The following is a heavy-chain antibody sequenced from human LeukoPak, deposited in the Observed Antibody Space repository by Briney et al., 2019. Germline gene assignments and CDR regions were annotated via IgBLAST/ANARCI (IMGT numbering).Heavy chain of an antibody. CDR3: ARLRWSGWAPDY. J-gene: IGHJ4*02. V-gene: IGHV4-39*01. D-gene: IGHD6-19*01. Sequence: SETLSLTCNVFSGSISSRDFYWGWIRQPPGKGLEWIGSILYSGSSYYNPSLKSRVTISVDTSKDQFSLKLSSVAAKDTAVYYCARLRWSGWAPDYWGPGTLVTVSS. CDR2: ILYSGSS. CDR1: SGSISSRDFY.